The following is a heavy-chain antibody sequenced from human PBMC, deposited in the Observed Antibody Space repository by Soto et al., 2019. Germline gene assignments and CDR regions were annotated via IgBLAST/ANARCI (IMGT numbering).Heavy chain of an antibody. Sequence: GASVKVSCKASGYTFTSYDINWVRQATGQGLEWMGWMNPNSGNTGYAQKFQGRVTMTRNTSISTAYMELSSLRSEDTAVYYCARGGGTYYDFWSGSMDYYYGMDVWGQGTTVTVSS. D-gene: IGHD3-3*01. CDR2: MNPNSGNT. V-gene: IGHV1-8*01. CDR3: ARGGGTYYDFWSGSMDYYYGMDV. J-gene: IGHJ6*02. CDR1: GYTFTSYD.